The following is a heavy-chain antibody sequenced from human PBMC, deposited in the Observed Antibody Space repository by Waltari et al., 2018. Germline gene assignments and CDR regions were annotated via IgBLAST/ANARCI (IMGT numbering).Heavy chain of an antibody. CDR1: PYTFNTKN. Sequence: QVHLVQSGPEVRKPGASVKVSCRAPPYTFNTKNINWVRQAPGQGLEWMGGISGKSGTTESGPNVQGRLTITTDPSPSTAYMDLRRMTSADTAVYYCATEDFYCSDSTCYFGKDFYFDSWGQGTLITVAS. J-gene: IGHJ4*02. V-gene: IGHV1-18*01. D-gene: IGHD2-2*01. CDR3: ATEDFYCSDSTCYFGKDFYFDS. CDR2: ISGKSGTT.